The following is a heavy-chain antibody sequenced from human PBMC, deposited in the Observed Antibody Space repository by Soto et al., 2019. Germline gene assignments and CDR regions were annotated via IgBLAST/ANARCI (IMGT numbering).Heavy chain of an antibody. D-gene: IGHD3-16*01. J-gene: IGHJ4*02. Sequence: GGSLRLSCAASGFTFSSYAMSWVRQVPGKGLEWVSRIKTDGSVTTYADSVKGRFTISRNNAKNTLYLQMNTLRAEDTAVYYCARDLGGSHDYWGRGTLVTVSS. CDR3: ARDLGGSHDY. CDR2: IKTDGSVT. V-gene: IGHV3-74*01. CDR1: GFTFSSYA.